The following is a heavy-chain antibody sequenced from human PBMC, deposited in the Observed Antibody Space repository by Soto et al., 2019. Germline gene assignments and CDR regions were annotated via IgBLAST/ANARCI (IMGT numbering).Heavy chain of an antibody. Sequence: EVQLVESGGGLVQPGGSLRLSCAASGFTVSSNYMSWVRQAPGKGLEWVSVIDSGGSAYYADSVKGRFTISRHNSKNTLNLQMNSLRTEDTAVYYCARENDFWVIYGTYHQYMDVWGKGTTVTVSS. V-gene: IGHV3-53*04. CDR3: ARENDFWVIYGTYHQYMDV. J-gene: IGHJ6*03. CDR2: IDSGGSA. D-gene: IGHD3-3*01. CDR1: GFTVSSNY.